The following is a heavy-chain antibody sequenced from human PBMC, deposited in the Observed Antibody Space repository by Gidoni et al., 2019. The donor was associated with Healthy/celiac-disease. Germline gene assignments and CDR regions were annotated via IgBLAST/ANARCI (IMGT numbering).Heavy chain of an antibody. J-gene: IGHJ4*02. CDR1: DGTFTSYT. Sequence: VQPVQSGAEVTKPGSSVKVSCKASDGTFTSYTISWVRQAPGQGLEWMGRIIPILGIANYAQKFQGRVTITADKSTSTAYMELSSLRSEDTAVYYCARDRCSGGSCYYFDYWGQGTLVTVSS. D-gene: IGHD2-15*01. V-gene: IGHV1-69*08. CDR2: IIPILGIA. CDR3: ARDRCSGGSCYYFDY.